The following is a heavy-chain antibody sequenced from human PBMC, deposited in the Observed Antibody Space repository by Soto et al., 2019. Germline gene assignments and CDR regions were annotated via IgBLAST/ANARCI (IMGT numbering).Heavy chain of an antibody. CDR1: GGSISSGGYY. J-gene: IGHJ5*02. V-gene: IGHV4-31*03. Sequence: QVQLQESGPGLVKPSQTLSLTCTVSGGSISSGGYYWSWIRQHPGKGLEWIGYIYYSGGTYYNPALKSRVTSAVDTSKNQYSLKLSSVTAAYTAVYYCARAAATMVRGNWLDPWGQGTLVTVSS. D-gene: IGHD3-10*01. CDR3: ARAAATMVRGNWLDP. CDR2: IYYSGGT.